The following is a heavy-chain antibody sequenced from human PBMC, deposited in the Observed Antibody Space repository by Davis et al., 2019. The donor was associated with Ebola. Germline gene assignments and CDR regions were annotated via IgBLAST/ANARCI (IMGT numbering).Heavy chain of an antibody. V-gene: IGHV3-30*02. CDR1: GFSFSSYA. CDR3: AKSGPYFDPPLIQGYAFDI. J-gene: IGHJ3*02. Sequence: GGSLRLSCAASGFSFSSYAMHWVRQAPGKGLEWVAVIRYDGSNKYFADSVKGRFTIFRDNSESTLYLQMNSLRAEDTAVYYCAKSGPYFDPPLIQGYAFDIWGQGTMVTVSS. D-gene: IGHD3-9*01. CDR2: IRYDGSNK.